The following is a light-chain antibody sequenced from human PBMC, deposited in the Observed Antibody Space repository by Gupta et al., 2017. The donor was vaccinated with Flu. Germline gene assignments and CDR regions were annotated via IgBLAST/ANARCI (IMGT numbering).Light chain of an antibody. V-gene: IGKV6-21*01. CDR3: LQSSGLPLT. Sequence: EIVLTQSPDFQSVTPKEKVTITCRASQSIGSTLHWYQHKPDQSPKLLIRFASQSLSGVPSRFSGSGSGTDFTLTIKSLEVEDVATYYCLQSSGLPLTFGGRTKVEIK. CDR1: QSIGST. CDR2: FAS. J-gene: IGKJ4*01.